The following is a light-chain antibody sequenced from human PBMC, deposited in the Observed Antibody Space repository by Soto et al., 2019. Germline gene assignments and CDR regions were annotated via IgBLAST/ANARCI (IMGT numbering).Light chain of an antibody. V-gene: IGKV1-5*01. CDR3: QQYDTYYT. Sequence: SQMTQSPSTRSASVGARVTITCRASQSISSWLAWYQQKPGKAPTLLIYDVSRLESGVPSRFSGSGSGTEFTLTINSLQPDDFATYYSQQYDTYYTFGQGTKVDIK. J-gene: IGKJ2*01. CDR2: DVS. CDR1: QSISSW.